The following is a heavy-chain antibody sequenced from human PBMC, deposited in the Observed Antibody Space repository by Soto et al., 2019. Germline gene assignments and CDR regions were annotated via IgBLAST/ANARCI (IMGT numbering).Heavy chain of an antibody. CDR2: INHSGST. J-gene: IGHJ4*01. CDR3: ARGGYYNSSGYYLGY. V-gene: IGHV4-34*01. Sequence: SETLSLTCAVYGGSFSGYYWSWIRQPPGKGLEWIGEINHSGSTNYNPSLKSRVTISVDTSKNQFSLKLSSVTAADTAVYYCARGGYYNSSGYYLGYWGQGTRVTVSS. D-gene: IGHD3-22*01. CDR1: GGSFSGYY.